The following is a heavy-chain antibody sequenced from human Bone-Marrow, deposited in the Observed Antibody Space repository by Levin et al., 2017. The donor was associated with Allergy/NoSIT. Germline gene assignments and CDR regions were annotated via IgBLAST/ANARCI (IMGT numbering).Heavy chain of an antibody. CDR3: ERDWRRAGCTYGYYYYDGMDV. D-gene: IGHD4-17*01. Sequence: GGSLRLSCAASGFTFSSYWMSWVRQAPGKGLEWVANIKQDGSEKFYVDSVKGRFTLSRDNAKNSLYLQMNSLRVEDTAVYYCERDWRRAGCTYGYYYYDGMDVWGQGTMVTVSS. J-gene: IGHJ6*02. V-gene: IGHV3-7*01. CDR2: IKQDGSEK. CDR1: GFTFSSYW.